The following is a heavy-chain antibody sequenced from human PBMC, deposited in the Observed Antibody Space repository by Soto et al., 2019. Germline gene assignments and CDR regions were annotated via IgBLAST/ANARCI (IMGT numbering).Heavy chain of an antibody. CDR3: ARDGVDTATGYYYGMDV. CDR1: GYTFTNFG. Sequence: ASVKVSCKTSGYTFTNFGISWVRQAPGQGLEWMGWVTTDKGKTTYAQKFQGRVTMTTDTSTSTAYMELRSLRSDDTAVYYCARDGVDTATGYYYGMDVWGQGTTVTVSS. J-gene: IGHJ6*02. CDR2: VTTDKGKT. V-gene: IGHV1-18*01. D-gene: IGHD5-18*01.